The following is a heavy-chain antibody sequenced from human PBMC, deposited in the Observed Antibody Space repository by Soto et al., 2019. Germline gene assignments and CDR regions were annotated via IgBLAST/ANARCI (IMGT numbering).Heavy chain of an antibody. Sequence: GASVKVSCKASGYTFTSYYMHWVRQAPGQGLEWMGIINPSGGSTSYAQKFQGRVTITADESTSTAYMELSSLRSDDTAVYYCARDLMGSLQLNNWFDPWGQGTLVTVSS. CDR1: GYTFTSYY. J-gene: IGHJ5*02. CDR2: INPSGGST. D-gene: IGHD6-6*01. V-gene: IGHV1-46*01. CDR3: ARDLMGSLQLNNWFDP.